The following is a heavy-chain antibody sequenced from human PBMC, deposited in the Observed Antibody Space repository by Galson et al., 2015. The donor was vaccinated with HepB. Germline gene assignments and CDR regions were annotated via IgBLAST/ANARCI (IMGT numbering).Heavy chain of an antibody. V-gene: IGHV3-23*01. D-gene: IGHD2-21*02. Sequence: SLRLSCAASGFTFSTYAMNWVRQAPGKGLQWVSVISGSGGTAFYADSVKGRFTISRDTSKNTLYLQMNYLRAEDTAVYYRAKVATDDVTQGNWYFDFWGQGTLVTVSS. J-gene: IGHJ4*02. CDR3: AKVATDDVTQGNWYFDF. CDR1: GFTFSTYA. CDR2: ISGSGGTA.